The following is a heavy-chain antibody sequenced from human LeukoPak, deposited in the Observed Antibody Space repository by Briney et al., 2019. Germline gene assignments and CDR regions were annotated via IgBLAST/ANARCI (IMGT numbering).Heavy chain of an antibody. Sequence: PSETLSLTCAVYGGSFSGYYWSWIRQPPGKGLEWIGEINHSGSTNYNPSLKSRVTISVDTSKNQFSLKLSSVTAADTAVYYCARGRGVVIQSSYYYYYMDVWGKGTTVTVSS. CDR3: ARGRGVVIQSSYYYYYMDV. J-gene: IGHJ6*03. CDR2: INHSGST. V-gene: IGHV4-34*01. CDR1: GGSFSGYY. D-gene: IGHD3-3*01.